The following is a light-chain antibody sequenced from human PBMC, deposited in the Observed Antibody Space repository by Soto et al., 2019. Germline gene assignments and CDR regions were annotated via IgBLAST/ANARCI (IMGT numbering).Light chain of an antibody. V-gene: IGKV1-39*01. CDR2: AAS. J-gene: IGKJ4*01. Sequence: DTQMTQSPSSLSASVGDRVTVTCRASQSIGTYLNWYQHKPGNAPNLLIYAASNLQCGVPSRFSGSGSVTDFTPTISSLPPADVATYYRQQCNDTPLTLGGGTTVAIK. CDR3: QQCNDTPLT. CDR1: QSIGTY.